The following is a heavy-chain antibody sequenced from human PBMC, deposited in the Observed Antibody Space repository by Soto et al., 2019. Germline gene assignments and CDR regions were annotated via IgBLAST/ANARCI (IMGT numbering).Heavy chain of an antibody. Sequence: QVQLVQSEAEVKNPGASVKVSCKASGYTFTRYGIGWARQAPGQGLEWMGWINTYNGNTNYAQNVQGRVTLTTDTSTSTPYMELRSLRSNDTAIYYCAMVDVYVTPSPQDVWGQGTTVIVSS. CDR2: INTYNGNT. D-gene: IGHD3-16*01. V-gene: IGHV1-18*01. CDR1: GYTFTRYG. J-gene: IGHJ6*02. CDR3: AMVDVYVTPSPQDV.